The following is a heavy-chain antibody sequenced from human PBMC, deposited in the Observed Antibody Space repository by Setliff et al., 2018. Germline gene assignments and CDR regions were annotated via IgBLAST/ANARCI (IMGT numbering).Heavy chain of an antibody. D-gene: IGHD6-19*01. CDR2: INPNSGGT. CDR3: ARDLVAVAGTDSF. V-gene: IGHV1-2*02. CDR1: GYTFTGYY. J-gene: IGHJ4*02. Sequence: ASVKVSCKASGYTFTGYYIHWVRQAPGQGFEWMGWINPNSGGTNYAQTFQGRVTMTRDTSISTAYMELSRLRSDDTAVYYCARDLVAVAGTDSFWGQGTLVTVSS.